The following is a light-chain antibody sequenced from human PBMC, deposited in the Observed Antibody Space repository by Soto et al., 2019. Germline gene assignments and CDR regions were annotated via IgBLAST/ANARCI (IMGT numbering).Light chain of an antibody. J-gene: IGKJ4*01. CDR3: QQYYSTPPT. CDR1: QPVLDIFNNKDY. Sequence: DIVMTQSPDSLAVSLDALPTINSKSCQPVLDIFNNKDYLTWYHQKPGQPPKLLIYWASTREFGVPDRFSGSGSGTDFTLTISSLQAEDVAVYYCQQYYSTPPTFGGGTKVDIK. V-gene: IGKV4-1*01. CDR2: WAS.